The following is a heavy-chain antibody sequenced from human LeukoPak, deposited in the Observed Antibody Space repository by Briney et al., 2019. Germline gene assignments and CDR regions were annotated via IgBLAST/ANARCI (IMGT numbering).Heavy chain of an antibody. J-gene: IGHJ4*02. D-gene: IGHD3-3*01. CDR1: GGSISSGDYY. V-gene: IGHV4-30-4*01. CDR3: ARVLNLFWSGPIVDY. Sequence: SETLSLTCTVSGGSISSGDYYWSWIRQPPGKGLEWIGYIYYSGSTYYNPSLKSRVTISVDTSKNQFSLKLSSVTAADTAVYYCARVLNLFWSGPIVDYWGQGTLVTVSS. CDR2: IYYSGST.